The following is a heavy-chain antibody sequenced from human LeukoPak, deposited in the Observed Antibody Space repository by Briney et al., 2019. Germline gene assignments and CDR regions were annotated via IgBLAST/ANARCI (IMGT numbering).Heavy chain of an antibody. J-gene: IGHJ3*02. V-gene: IGHV3-66*01. CDR3: ARVNTGSYRTAFDI. CDR1: GFTVSSNY. CDR2: ICSGDST. D-gene: IGHD1-26*01. Sequence: GGSLRLSCAVSGFTVSSNYMSWVRQAPGKGLEWVSIICSGDSTYYADSVKGRFTMSRDNSKNRLYLQMNSLRVEDTAVYYCARVNTGSYRTAFDIWGQGTMVTVSS.